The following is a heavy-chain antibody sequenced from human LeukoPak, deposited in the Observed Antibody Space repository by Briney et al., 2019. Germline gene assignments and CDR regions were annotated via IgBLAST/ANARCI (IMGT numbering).Heavy chain of an antibody. CDR3: ARGAPNDYGDYTWGYFDY. Sequence: ASVKVSCKASGYTFTSYYMHWVRQAPGQGLEWMGIINPSGGSTSYAQKFQGRVTMTRDTSTSTVYMELSSPRSEDTAVYYCARGAPNDYGDYTWGYFDYWGQGTLVTVSS. CDR2: INPSGGST. D-gene: IGHD4-17*01. J-gene: IGHJ4*02. CDR1: GYTFTSYY. V-gene: IGHV1-46*01.